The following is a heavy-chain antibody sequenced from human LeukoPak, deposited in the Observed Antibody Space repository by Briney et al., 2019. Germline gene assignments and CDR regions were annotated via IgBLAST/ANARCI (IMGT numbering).Heavy chain of an antibody. Sequence: ASVKVSCKASGYTFSSYYLHLVRQAPGQGLEWMGIINPSGGRTSYAQNFQGRVTMTRDMSTSTVYMELTSLRSEDTAVYYCARERERLVGAKDAFDIWGQGTMVTVSS. CDR1: GYTFSSYY. D-gene: IGHD1-26*01. J-gene: IGHJ3*02. CDR3: ARERERLVGAKDAFDI. CDR2: INPSGGRT. V-gene: IGHV1-46*01.